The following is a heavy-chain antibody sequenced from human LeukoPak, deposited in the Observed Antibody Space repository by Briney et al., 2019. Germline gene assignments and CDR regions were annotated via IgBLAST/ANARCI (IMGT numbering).Heavy chain of an antibody. CDR2: IYYSGSP. Sequence: SETLSLTCTGSGVSISSYYWSWIRQPPGKGLEWIGYIYYSGSPNYNPSLKSRVTISVDTSKNQFSLKLSSVTAADTAVYYCARDRVAALDYWGQGTLVTVSS. J-gene: IGHJ4*02. CDR3: ARDRVAALDY. D-gene: IGHD6-6*01. CDR1: GVSISSYY. V-gene: IGHV4-59*01.